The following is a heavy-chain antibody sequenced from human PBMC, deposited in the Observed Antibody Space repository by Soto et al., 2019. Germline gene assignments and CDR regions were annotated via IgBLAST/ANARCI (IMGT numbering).Heavy chain of an antibody. V-gene: IGHV3-9*01. J-gene: IGHJ2*01. CDR3: AKDNGYSYGAIWYFDL. D-gene: IGHD5-18*01. CDR1: GFTFDDYA. Sequence: PGGSLRLSCAASGFTFDDYAMHWVRQAPGKGLEWVSGISWNSGSIGYADSVKGRFTISRDNAKNSLYLQMNSLRAEDTALYYCAKDNGYSYGAIWYFDLWGRGXLVTVSS. CDR2: ISWNSGSI.